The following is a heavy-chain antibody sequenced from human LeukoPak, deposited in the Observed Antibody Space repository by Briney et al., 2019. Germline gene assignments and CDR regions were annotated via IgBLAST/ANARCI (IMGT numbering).Heavy chain of an antibody. CDR2: ISYDGSNK. CDR3: AKAGGYSSGSLPFDY. Sequence: GGSLRLSCAASGFTFSSYAMHWVRQAPGKGPEWVAVISYDGSNKYYADSVKGRFTISRDNSKNTLYLQMNSLRAEDTAVYYCAKAGGYSSGSLPFDYWGQGTLVTISS. D-gene: IGHD6-19*01. J-gene: IGHJ4*02. CDR1: GFTFSSYA. V-gene: IGHV3-30-3*01.